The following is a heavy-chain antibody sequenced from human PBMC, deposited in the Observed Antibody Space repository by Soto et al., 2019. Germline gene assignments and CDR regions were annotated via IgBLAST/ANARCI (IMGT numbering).Heavy chain of an antibody. CDR3: AKSMYNWNDGFFDY. Sequence: GGSLILSCAASGFTFSSYGMHWVRQAPGKGLEWVAIISYDGINKYYANSVKGRFTISRDNSKNTLYLQMNSLRAEDTAVYYCAKSMYNWNDGFFDYWGQGTLVTVSS. J-gene: IGHJ4*02. CDR2: ISYDGINK. CDR1: GFTFSSYG. V-gene: IGHV3-30*18. D-gene: IGHD1-1*01.